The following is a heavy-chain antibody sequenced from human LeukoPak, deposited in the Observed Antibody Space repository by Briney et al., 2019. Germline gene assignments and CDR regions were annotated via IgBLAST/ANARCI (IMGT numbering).Heavy chain of an antibody. V-gene: IGHV4-59*01. CDR1: GGSISSYY. J-gene: IGHJ4*02. CDR3: ARGYCSGGSCYYIDY. Sequence: SETLSLTCTVSGGSISSYYWSWIRQPPGKGLEWTGYIYYSGSTNFNPSLKSRVTISVDTSKNQFSLKLSAVTAADTAVYYCARGYCSGGSCYYIDYWGQGTLVTVSS. CDR2: IYYSGST. D-gene: IGHD2-15*01.